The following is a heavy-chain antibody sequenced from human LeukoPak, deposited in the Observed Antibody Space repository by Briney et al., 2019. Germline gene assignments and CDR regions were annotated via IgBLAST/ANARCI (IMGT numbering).Heavy chain of an antibody. CDR1: GYSFINFG. D-gene: IGHD5-18*01. J-gene: IGHJ4*02. CDR3: VRDLGVDTSMIFFDF. V-gene: IGHV1-18*01. Sequence: GASVKVSCKASGYSFINFGISWVRQAPGQGLEWMGWSSAYNGNTNYVQKFQGRVTMTTDTSTSTAYMELRSLRSDDTAVFYCVRDLGVDTSMIFFDFWGQGTLVTVSS. CDR2: SSAYNGNT.